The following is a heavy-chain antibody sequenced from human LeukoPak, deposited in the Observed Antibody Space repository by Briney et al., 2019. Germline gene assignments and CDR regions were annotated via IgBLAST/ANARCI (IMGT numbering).Heavy chain of an antibody. CDR1: GYTFTGYY. J-gene: IGHJ4*02. D-gene: IGHD4-17*01. CDR2: ISPNSGGT. Sequence: ASVKVSCKASGYTFTGYYMHWVRQAPGQGLEWMGRISPNSGGTNYAQKFQGRVTMTRDTSISTAYMELSRLRSDDTAVYYCARAPGNTVTNDYWGQGTLVTVSS. CDR3: ARAPGNTVTNDY. V-gene: IGHV1-2*06.